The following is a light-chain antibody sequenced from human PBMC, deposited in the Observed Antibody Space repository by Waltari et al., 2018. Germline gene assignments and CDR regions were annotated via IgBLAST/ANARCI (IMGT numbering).Light chain of an antibody. CDR1: GPNIGAGYD. J-gene: IGLJ3*02. CDR2: GST. V-gene: IGLV1-40*01. CDR3: QSYDTSLSVV. Sequence: QSVLTQPPSVSGAPGQRVTISCTGSGPNIGAGYDVPWYQQPPRTAPKLLIYGSTSRPLGVPDRFFGSTSGTSASLVIIGLQAEDEGDYYCQSYDTSLSVVFGGGTKLTVL.